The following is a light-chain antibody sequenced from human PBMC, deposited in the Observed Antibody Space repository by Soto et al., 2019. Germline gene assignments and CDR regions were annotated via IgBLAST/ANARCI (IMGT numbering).Light chain of an antibody. V-gene: IGKV1D-8*01. Sequence: VISMTQSPSLLSASTGDRVTISCRMSQDIKNYLAWYQQRPGKAPALLIYSASTLQNGVPSRFSGSWSGTDFNLTISRLQSEDFATYYCQQYYSFPFTFGTGTKVDV. J-gene: IGKJ3*01. CDR2: SAS. CDR3: QQYYSFPFT. CDR1: QDIKNY.